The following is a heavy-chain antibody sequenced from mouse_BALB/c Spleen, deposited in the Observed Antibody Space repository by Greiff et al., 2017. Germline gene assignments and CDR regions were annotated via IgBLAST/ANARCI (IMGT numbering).Heavy chain of an antibody. J-gene: IGHJ3*01. CDR1: GYTFTSYW. Sequence: QVQLQQSGAELAKPGASVKMSCKASGYTFTSYWMHWVKQRPGQGLEWIGYINPSTGYTEYNQKFKDKATLTADKSSSTAYMQLSSLTSEDSAVYYCARYSTATPWFAYWGQGTLVTVSA. D-gene: IGHD1-2*01. CDR3: ARYSTATPWFAY. CDR2: INPSTGYT. V-gene: IGHV1-7*01.